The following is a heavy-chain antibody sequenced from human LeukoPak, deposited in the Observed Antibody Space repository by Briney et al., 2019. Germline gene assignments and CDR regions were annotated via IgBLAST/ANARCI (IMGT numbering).Heavy chain of an antibody. D-gene: IGHD3-10*01. CDR3: ARGSNYMDV. V-gene: IGHV3-53*01. CDR1: GFNVSTSY. Sequence: GGSLRLSCAASGFNVSTSYMSWVRQSPGMRLEWVSVLYSGGNTYYIDSVKGRFTISRDNSKNTLFLPLNSLRGEDAAIYYCARGSNYMDVWGKGTTVTVSS. CDR2: LYSGGNT. J-gene: IGHJ6*03.